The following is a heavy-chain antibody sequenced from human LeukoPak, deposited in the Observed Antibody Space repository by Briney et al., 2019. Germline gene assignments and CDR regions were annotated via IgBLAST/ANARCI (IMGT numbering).Heavy chain of an antibody. D-gene: IGHD3-3*01. CDR2: INPNSGGT. V-gene: IGHV1-2*02. CDR1: GYTFTGYY. J-gene: IGHJ4*02. Sequence: ASVKVSCKASGYTFTGYYMQWVRQAPGQGLEGMGWINPNSGGTNYAQKLQGRVTMTTDTSTSTAYMELRSLRSDDTAVYYCAREVSPKYYDFWSGYYRGGLLYYFDYWGQGTLVTVSS. CDR3: AREVSPKYYDFWSGYYRGGLLYYFDY.